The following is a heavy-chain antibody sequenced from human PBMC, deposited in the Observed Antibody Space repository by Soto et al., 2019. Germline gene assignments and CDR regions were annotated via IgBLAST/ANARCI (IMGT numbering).Heavy chain of an antibody. CDR1: GFTFSSYG. D-gene: IGHD5-18*01. J-gene: IGHJ6*02. Sequence: QVQLVESGGGVVQPGRSLRLSGAASGFTFSSYGMHWVRQAPGKGLEWVAVIWYDGSNKYYADSVKGRFTISRDNSKNTLYLQMNSLRAEDTAVYYCARDRELDTVMLVNGMDVWGQGTTVTVSS. CDR3: ARDRELDTVMLVNGMDV. CDR2: IWYDGSNK. V-gene: IGHV3-33*01.